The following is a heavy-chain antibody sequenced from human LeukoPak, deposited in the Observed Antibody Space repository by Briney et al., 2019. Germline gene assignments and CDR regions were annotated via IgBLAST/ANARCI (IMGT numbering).Heavy chain of an antibody. Sequence: GASVKVSCKASGYSFTSYGISWVRQAPGQGLEWMGWISAYNGNTNHAQKLQGRVTMTTDTSTSTAYMELRSLRPDDTAVYYCARVDTELNYYYYGMDVWGQGTTVTVSS. D-gene: IGHD1-7*01. CDR2: ISAYNGNT. CDR3: ARVDTELNYYYYGMDV. J-gene: IGHJ6*02. V-gene: IGHV1-18*01. CDR1: GYSFTSYG.